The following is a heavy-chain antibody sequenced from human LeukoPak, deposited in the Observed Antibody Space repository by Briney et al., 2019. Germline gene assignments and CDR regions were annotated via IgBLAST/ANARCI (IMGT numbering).Heavy chain of an antibody. Sequence: ASVKVSCKASGYTFTSYGISWVRQAPGQGLEWMGWISAYNGNTNYAQKLQGRVTMTTDTSTSTAYMELRSLRPDDTAVYYCARSDNVDTALSNWGQGTMVTVSS. CDR2: ISAYNGNT. V-gene: IGHV1-18*01. CDR1: GYTFTSYG. D-gene: IGHD5-18*01. CDR3: ARSDNVDTALSN. J-gene: IGHJ3*01.